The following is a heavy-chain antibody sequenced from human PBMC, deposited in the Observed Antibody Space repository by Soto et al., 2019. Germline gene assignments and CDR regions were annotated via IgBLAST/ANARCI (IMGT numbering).Heavy chain of an antibody. J-gene: IGHJ5*02. V-gene: IGHV4-39*07. CDR1: GGSISSSSYY. Sequence: PSETLSLTCTVSGGSISSSSYYWGWIRQPPGKGLEWIGSIYYSGSTYYNPSLKSRVTISVDTSKNQFSLKLSSVTAADTAVYYCARDQVEILWFGNPPQRLWFDPWGQGTLVTVSS. CDR3: ARDQVEILWFGNPPQRLWFDP. CDR2: IYYSGST. D-gene: IGHD3-10*01.